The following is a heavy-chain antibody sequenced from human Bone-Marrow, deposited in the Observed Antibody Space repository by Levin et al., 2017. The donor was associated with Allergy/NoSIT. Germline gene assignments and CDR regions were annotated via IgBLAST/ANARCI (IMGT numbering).Heavy chain of an antibody. CDR1: GFTFSSYA. V-gene: IGHV3-23*01. Sequence: GGSLRLSCAASGFTFSSYAMSWVRQAPGKGLEWVSAISGSGGSTYYADSVKGRFTISRDNSKNTLYLQMNSLRAEDTAVYYCAVGLTYYDFWSGNIDYWGQGTLVTVSS. J-gene: IGHJ4*02. CDR3: AVGLTYYDFWSGNIDY. D-gene: IGHD3-3*01. CDR2: ISGSGGST.